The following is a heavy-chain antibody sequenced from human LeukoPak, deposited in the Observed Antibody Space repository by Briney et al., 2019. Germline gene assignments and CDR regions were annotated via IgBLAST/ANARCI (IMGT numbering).Heavy chain of an antibody. CDR1: GYSISSGYY. V-gene: IGHV4-38-2*02. CDR2: IYHSGRT. CDR3: AREITWIWASRLDV. Sequence: RPSETLSLTCTVSGYSISSGYYWGWIRQPPGKGLEWIGSIYHSGRTFYNPSLKSRVTISVDTSKNQFSLKLTSVTAADTAVYYCAREITWIWASRLDVWGKGTTVTVSS. J-gene: IGHJ6*04. D-gene: IGHD5-12*01.